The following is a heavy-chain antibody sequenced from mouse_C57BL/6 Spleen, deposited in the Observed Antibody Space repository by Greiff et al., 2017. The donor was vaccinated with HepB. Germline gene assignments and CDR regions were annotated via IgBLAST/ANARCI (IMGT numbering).Heavy chain of an antibody. CDR2: IDPSDSYT. Sequence: QVQLQQPGAELVRPGTSVKLSCKASGYTFTSYWMHWVKQRPGQGLEWIGVIDPSDSYTNYNQKFKGKATVTVDTSSSTAYMQLSSLTSEDSAVYYCARRNYYGSSYGYFDVWGTGTTVTVSS. CDR3: ARRNYYGSSYGYFDV. V-gene: IGHV1-59*01. J-gene: IGHJ1*03. CDR1: GYTFTSYW. D-gene: IGHD1-1*01.